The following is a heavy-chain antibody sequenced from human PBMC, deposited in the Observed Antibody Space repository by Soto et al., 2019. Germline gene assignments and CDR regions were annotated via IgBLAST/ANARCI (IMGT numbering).Heavy chain of an antibody. CDR2: ISAYNGNT. Sequence: QVPLVQSGAEVKKPGASVKVSCKASGYTFTSYGISWVRQAPGQGLEWMGWISAYNGNTNYAQKLQGRVTMTTDTSTSTAYMELRSRRSDDTAVYYCARDTYDSSGYYQHYGMDVWGQGTTVTVSS. J-gene: IGHJ6*02. CDR1: GYTFTSYG. D-gene: IGHD3-22*01. V-gene: IGHV1-18*04. CDR3: ARDTYDSSGYYQHYGMDV.